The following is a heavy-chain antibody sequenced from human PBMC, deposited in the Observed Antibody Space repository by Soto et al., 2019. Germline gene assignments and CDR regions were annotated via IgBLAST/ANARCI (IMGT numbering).Heavy chain of an antibody. CDR3: AKSVLFFDDGYLDF. J-gene: IGHJ6*03. D-gene: IGHD1-1*01. V-gene: IGHV1-69*02. CDR1: GGSFTSYS. Sequence: QVQLVQSGAELKKPGSSVKVSCEASGGSFTSYSFTWVRQAPGQGLEWMGRIIPIQGKANYALKFQDRVTITADRSTRTVYMELTSLRPEETAVYFCAKSVLFFDDGYLDFWGKGTPVTVSS. CDR2: IIPIQGKA.